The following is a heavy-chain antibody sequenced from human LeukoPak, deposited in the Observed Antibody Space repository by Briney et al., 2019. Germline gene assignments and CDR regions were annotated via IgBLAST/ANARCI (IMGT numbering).Heavy chain of an antibody. V-gene: IGHV1-69*01. CDR1: GGTFSSYA. Sequence: SVKVSCKASGGTFSSYAISWVRQAPGQGLEWMGGIIPIFGTANYAQKFQGRVTITADESTSTAYMELGSLRSEDTAVYCCASPGSGSYILRYWGQGTLVTVSS. CDR3: ASPGSGSYILRY. D-gene: IGHD3-10*01. CDR2: IIPIFGTA. J-gene: IGHJ4*02.